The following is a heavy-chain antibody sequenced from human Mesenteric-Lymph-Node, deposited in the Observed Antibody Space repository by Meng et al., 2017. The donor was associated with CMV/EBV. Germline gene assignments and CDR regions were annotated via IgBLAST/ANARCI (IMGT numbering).Heavy chain of an antibody. V-gene: IGHV3-30*02. CDR3: TRDPRRDGYKNFDY. J-gene: IGHJ4*02. CDR2: IRYDGSNK. CDR1: GFTFSSYD. D-gene: IGHD5-24*01. Sequence: GESLKISCAASGFTFSSYDMHWVRQAPGKGLEWVAFIRYDGSNKYYADSVKGRFTISRDNSKNTLYLQMNSLRAEDTAVYYCTRDPRRDGYKNFDYWGQGTLVTVSS.